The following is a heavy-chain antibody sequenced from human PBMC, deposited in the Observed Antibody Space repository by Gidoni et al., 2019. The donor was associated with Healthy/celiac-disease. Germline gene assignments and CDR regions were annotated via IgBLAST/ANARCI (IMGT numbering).Heavy chain of an antibody. D-gene: IGHD3-10*01. CDR2: IRSDGSNK. V-gene: IGHV3-30*02. Sequence: QVQLVESGGGVVQPGGSLRLSCPASGFPFRSYGMHWVRQAPGKGLEWVAFIRSDGSNKYYADSVKGRFTISRDKSKNTLYLQMNSLRAEDTAVYYCAKDELPYGSGSLHGDYWGQGTLVTVSS. J-gene: IGHJ4*02. CDR1: GFPFRSYG. CDR3: AKDELPYGSGSLHGDY.